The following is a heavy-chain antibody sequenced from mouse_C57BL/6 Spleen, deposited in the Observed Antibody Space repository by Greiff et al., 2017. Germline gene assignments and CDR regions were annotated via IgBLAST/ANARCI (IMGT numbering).Heavy chain of an antibody. CDR1: GYTFTSYW. V-gene: IGHV1-5*01. Sequence: VQLQQSGTVLARPGASVKMSCKTSGYTFTSYWMHWVKQRPGQGLEWIGAIYPGNSDTSYNQKFKGKAKLTAVTSASTAYMALSSLTSEDSAVYDGTGGRDYDGVAYWGQGTLVTVSA. CDR3: TGGRDYDGVAY. CDR2: IYPGNSDT. J-gene: IGHJ3*01. D-gene: IGHD2-4*01.